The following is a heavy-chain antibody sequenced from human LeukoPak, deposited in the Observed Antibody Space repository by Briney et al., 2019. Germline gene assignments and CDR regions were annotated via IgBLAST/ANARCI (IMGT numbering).Heavy chain of an antibody. CDR1: GFTFSSYA. Sequence: PGGSLRLSCAASGFTFSSYAMSWVRQAPGKGLEWVSAISGSGGSTYYADSVKGRFTISRDNSKNTLYLQMNSLRAEDTAVYYCAKDRRRPYCGGDCYPYWYFDLWGRGTLVTVSS. CDR2: ISGSGGST. J-gene: IGHJ2*01. D-gene: IGHD2-21*02. CDR3: AKDRRRPYCGGDCYPYWYFDL. V-gene: IGHV3-23*01.